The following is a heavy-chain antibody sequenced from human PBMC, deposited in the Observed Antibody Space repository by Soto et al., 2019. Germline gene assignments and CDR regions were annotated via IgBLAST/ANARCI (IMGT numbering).Heavy chain of an antibody. CDR3: ARIKDDSSGSNWFGP. D-gene: IGHD3-22*01. J-gene: IGHJ5*02. V-gene: IGHV2-26*01. CDR2: IFSNDEK. Sequence: QVTLKESGPVLVKPTEPLTLTCTVSGFSLSNARMGVSWIRQPPGKALEWLAHIFSNDEKSYSTSLKSRLTIAKDNSKSQVVLTMTSIDPVDTATYYCARIKDDSSGSNWFGPWGQGTLVTVSS. CDR1: GFSLSNARMG.